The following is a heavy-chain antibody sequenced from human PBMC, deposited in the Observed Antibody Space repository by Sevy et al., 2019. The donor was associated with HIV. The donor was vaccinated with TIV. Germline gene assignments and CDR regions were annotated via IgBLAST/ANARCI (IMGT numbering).Heavy chain of an antibody. Sequence: GGSLRLSCAASGFSVRSNCMNWVRQAPGKGLEWVSVIYNDGRTYYAESVKNRCSISKDNSKNTLYLQINTLRAEEKAVYYCARSLQYLSHNSGWPLDYWGQGTLVTVSS. J-gene: IGHJ4*02. V-gene: IGHV3-66*01. D-gene: IGHD6-19*01. CDR1: GFSVRSNC. CDR2: IYNDGRT. CDR3: ARSLQYLSHNSGWPLDY.